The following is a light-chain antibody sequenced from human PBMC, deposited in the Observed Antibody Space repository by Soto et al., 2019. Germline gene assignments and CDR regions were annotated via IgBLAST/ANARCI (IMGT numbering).Light chain of an antibody. CDR1: SSNIGSHT. V-gene: IGLV1-44*01. CDR2: GND. Sequence: QSVLTQPPSASGTPGQRVAISCSGSSSNIGSHTVNWYQQLPGTAPKLLIYGNDQRPSGVPDRFSGSKSGTSASLAISGLQSEDEVDYYCAAWDDSLNGVVFGGGTKLTVL. J-gene: IGLJ2*01. CDR3: AAWDDSLNGVV.